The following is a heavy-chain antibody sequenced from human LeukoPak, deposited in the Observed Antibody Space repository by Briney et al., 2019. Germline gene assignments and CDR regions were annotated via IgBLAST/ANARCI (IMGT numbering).Heavy chain of an antibody. V-gene: IGHV3-23*01. J-gene: IGHJ4*02. CDR1: GFTLSSYV. CDR2: IGYATYTT. D-gene: IGHD5-24*01. CDR3: AKDRGGGYLDIDY. Sequence: GGSLRLSCAASGFTLSSYVMSWVRQAPGKGLEWVSAIGYATYTTYYADSVRGRFTISRDNSGSMLYLQMNSLRVEDTAVYYCAKDRGGGYLDIDYWGQGTLVSVSS.